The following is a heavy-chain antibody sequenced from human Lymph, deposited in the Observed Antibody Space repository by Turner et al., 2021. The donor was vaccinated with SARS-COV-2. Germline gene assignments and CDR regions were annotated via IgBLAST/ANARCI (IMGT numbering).Heavy chain of an antibody. CDR2: ISYSGST. Sequence: QVQLQESGPGLVRPSETLSLTCTVPGDSISSYYWSWIRQPPGKGLEWIGYISYSGSTKYNPSLKSRVTMSGDSSKNHFSLKLSSMTAADTAVYYCAGGNGDYAEFDYWGRGTLFTVSS. CDR3: AGGNGDYAEFDY. D-gene: IGHD4-17*01. V-gene: IGHV4-59*01. J-gene: IGHJ4*02. CDR1: GDSISSYY.